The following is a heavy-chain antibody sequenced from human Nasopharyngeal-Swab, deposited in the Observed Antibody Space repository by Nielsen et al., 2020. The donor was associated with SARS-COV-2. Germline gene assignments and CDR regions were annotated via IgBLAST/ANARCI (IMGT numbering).Heavy chain of an antibody. J-gene: IGHJ4*02. CDR1: GFIFTNFW. V-gene: IGHV3-7*01. CDR2: IKQDGSEK. CDR3: ARGGWEGIAAADTRVY. Sequence: GESLKISCAASGFIFTNFWMTWVRQAPGKGLEWVANIKQDGSEKYYVDFVKGRFTISRDNAKNSLYLQMNSLRAEDTAVYYCARGGWEGIAAADTRVYWGQGTLVTVSS. D-gene: IGHD6-13*01.